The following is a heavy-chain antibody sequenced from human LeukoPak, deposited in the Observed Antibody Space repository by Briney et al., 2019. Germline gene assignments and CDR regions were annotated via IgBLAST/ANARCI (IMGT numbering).Heavy chain of an antibody. CDR2: IYYSGST. J-gene: IGHJ6*02. V-gene: IGHV4-59*01. Sequence: SETLSLTCTVSGGSISSYYWSWIRQPPGKGLEWIGYIYYSGSTSYNPSLKSRVTISVDTSKNQFSLKLSSVTAADTAVYYCARVRGYYGGNSNYYYGMDVWGQGTTVTVSS. CDR1: GGSISSYY. D-gene: IGHD4-23*01. CDR3: ARVRGYYGGNSNYYYGMDV.